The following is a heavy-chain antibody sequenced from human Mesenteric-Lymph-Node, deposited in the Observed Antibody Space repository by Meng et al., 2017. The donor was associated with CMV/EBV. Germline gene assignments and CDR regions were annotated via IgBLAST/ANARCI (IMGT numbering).Heavy chain of an antibody. CDR3: ITDFSANSNSYYGDGAFDM. V-gene: IGHV3-15*01. CDR1: GFTFSNAW. D-gene: IGHD4-11*01. J-gene: IGHJ3*02. Sequence: GGSLRLSCAASGFTFSNAWMSWVRQAPGKGLEWVGRIKGRVDGGTTDYAAPVKGRFTISRDDPKNTLYLQMSSLKTEDTAVYYCITDFSANSNSYYGDGAFDMWGQGTMVTVSS. CDR2: IKGRVDGGTT.